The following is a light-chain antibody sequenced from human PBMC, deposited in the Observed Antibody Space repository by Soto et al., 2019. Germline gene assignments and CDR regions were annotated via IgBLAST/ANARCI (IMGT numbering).Light chain of an antibody. CDR3: QQYNNWPPYT. Sequence: ETVMTQSPATLSVSPGERATLSRRASQSVSSNLAWYQQKPGQAPRLLIYGASTRATGIPARFSGSGSGTEFTLTISSLQSEDFAVYYCQQYNNWPPYTFGQGTKLEIK. CDR1: QSVSSN. V-gene: IGKV3-15*01. J-gene: IGKJ2*01. CDR2: GAS.